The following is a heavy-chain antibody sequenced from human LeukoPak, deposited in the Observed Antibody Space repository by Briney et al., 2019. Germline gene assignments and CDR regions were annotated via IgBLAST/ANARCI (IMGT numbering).Heavy chain of an antibody. Sequence: PSETLSLTCSVSGGSMTSGSHYWGWVRRPPGKGLEWIGNIYYSGSTYYNPSLKSRVAIFIDTSKNHFSLALTSVTAADAGVYYCARRLGDPFYYMDVWGRGTTVTVSS. CDR2: IYYSGST. CDR1: GGSMTSGSHY. CDR3: ARRLGDPFYYMDV. V-gene: IGHV4-39*02. D-gene: IGHD3-10*01. J-gene: IGHJ6*03.